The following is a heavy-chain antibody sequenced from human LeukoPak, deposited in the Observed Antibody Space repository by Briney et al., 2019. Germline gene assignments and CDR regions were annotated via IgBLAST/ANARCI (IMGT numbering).Heavy chain of an antibody. CDR2: LHADGVEQ. CDR1: GFSLSGYW. D-gene: IGHD5-18*01. Sequence: GGSLRLSCAASGFSLSGYWMTWVRQAPGKGLEWVARLHADGVEQNYVDSVTGRFTMSRDNAKNSLDLQMNSLRVEDTAVYYCARGGYSFDYLGQGTLDAVSS. CDR3: ARGGYSFDY. J-gene: IGHJ4*02. V-gene: IGHV3-7*01.